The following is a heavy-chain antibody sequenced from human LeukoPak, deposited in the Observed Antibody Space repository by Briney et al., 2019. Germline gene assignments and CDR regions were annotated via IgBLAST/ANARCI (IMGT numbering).Heavy chain of an antibody. CDR2: ISAYNGNT. V-gene: IGHV1-18*01. D-gene: IGHD6-13*01. J-gene: IGHJ5*02. CDR1: GYTFTSYG. CDR3: SGGYRSSRYNWFDP. Sequence: ASVKVSRKASGYTFTSYGISWVRQAPAQGLEWVGWISAYNGNTNYEQHPQGRVTMTSKTSINTAYTEQSSLSSDDPTVYYYSGGYRSSRYNWFDPWGQGTLVSVSS.